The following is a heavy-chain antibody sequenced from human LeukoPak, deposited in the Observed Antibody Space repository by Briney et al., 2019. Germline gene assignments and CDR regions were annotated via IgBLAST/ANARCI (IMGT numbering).Heavy chain of an antibody. Sequence: GGSLRLSCEASGFSFTNTWMSWVRQAPGKGLEWVSAISGTGGSTYYADSVKGRFTISRDNSENTLYLQMNSLRAEDTAVYYCARGYSSSSPSDYWGQGTLVTVSS. J-gene: IGHJ4*02. V-gene: IGHV3-23*01. CDR2: ISGTGGST. CDR1: GFSFTNTW. CDR3: ARGYSSSSPSDY. D-gene: IGHD6-6*01.